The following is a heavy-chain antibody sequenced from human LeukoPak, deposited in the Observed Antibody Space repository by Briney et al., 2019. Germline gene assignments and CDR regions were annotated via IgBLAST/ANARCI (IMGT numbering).Heavy chain of an antibody. CDR2: INNDGSRT. D-gene: IGHD3-22*01. Sequence: GGSLRLTCAASGLTFSTYWMHWVRQVPGKGLVWVSRINNDGSRTTYADSVKGRFTISRDNSKNTLYLQMNSLRAEDTAVYYCARDPGYYDSSGYVVDYWGQGTLVTVSS. CDR3: ARDPGYYDSSGYVVDY. J-gene: IGHJ4*02. CDR1: GLTFSTYW. V-gene: IGHV3-74*01.